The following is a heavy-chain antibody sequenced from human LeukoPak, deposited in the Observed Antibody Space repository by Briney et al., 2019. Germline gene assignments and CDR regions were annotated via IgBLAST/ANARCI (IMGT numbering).Heavy chain of an antibody. CDR2: ISGSGGST. V-gene: IGHV3-23*01. Sequence: GRSLRLSCAASGFTFSSYAMSWVRQAPGKGLEWVSAISGSGGSTYYADSVKGRFTVPRDNSKNTLYLQMNSLRAEDTALYYCAKGFKYYYDSSEGWFDPWGQGTLVTVSS. CDR3: AKGFKYYYDSSEGWFDP. J-gene: IGHJ5*02. CDR1: GFTFSSYA. D-gene: IGHD3-22*01.